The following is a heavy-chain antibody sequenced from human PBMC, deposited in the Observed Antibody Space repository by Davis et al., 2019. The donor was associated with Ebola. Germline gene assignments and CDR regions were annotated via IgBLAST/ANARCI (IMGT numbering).Heavy chain of an antibody. Sequence: GGSLRLSCAASGFTFSSNSMNWVRQAPGKGLEWVSSITSGSTFIYYADSVKGRFTISRDDAKNSLYLQMNSLTAGDTAVYYCVRSRGYWGQGTLVTVSS. CDR1: GFTFSSNS. CDR3: VRSRGY. J-gene: IGHJ4*02. CDR2: ITSGSTFI. D-gene: IGHD3-10*01. V-gene: IGHV3-21*01.